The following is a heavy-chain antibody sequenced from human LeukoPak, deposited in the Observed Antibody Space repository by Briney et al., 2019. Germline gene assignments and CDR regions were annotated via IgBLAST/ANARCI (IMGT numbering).Heavy chain of an antibody. CDR1: GFTFSNYW. Sequence: PGGSLRLSCVGSGFTFSNYWMNWVRQAPGKGLEWVANIHPDGSEEHYVDPVKGRFTISRDNAKNSLHLQMSSLQVEDTAVYYCARPPFAYGLDVWGQGTTVTVS. D-gene: IGHD3-10*01. CDR2: IHPDGSEE. J-gene: IGHJ6*02. CDR3: ARPPFAYGLDV. V-gene: IGHV3-7*01.